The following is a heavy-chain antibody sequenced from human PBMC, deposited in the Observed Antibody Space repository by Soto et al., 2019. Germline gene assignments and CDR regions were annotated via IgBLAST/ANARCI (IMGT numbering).Heavy chain of an antibody. CDR2: INHSGST. V-gene: IGHV4-34*01. CDR1: GGSFSGYY. CDR3: ARGWGDYVSDWFDP. J-gene: IGHJ5*02. D-gene: IGHD4-17*01. Sequence: SETLSLTCAVYGGSFSGYYWSWIRQPPGKGLEWIGEINHSGSTNYNPSLKSRVTISVDTSKNQFSLKLSSVTAADTAVYYCARGWGDYVSDWFDPWGQGTLVTVSS.